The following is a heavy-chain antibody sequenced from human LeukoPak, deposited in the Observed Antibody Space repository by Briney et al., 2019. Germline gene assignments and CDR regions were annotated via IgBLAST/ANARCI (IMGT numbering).Heavy chain of an antibody. V-gene: IGHV4-39*01. Sequence: PSETLSLTCTVSGGSISSSSYYWGWIRQPPGKGLEWIGSIYYSGSTYYNPSLKSRVTISVDTSKNQFSLKLSSVTAADTAVYYCARTREGSLWFGESYDAFDIWGQGTMVTVSS. J-gene: IGHJ3*02. D-gene: IGHD3-10*01. CDR1: GGSISSSSYY. CDR2: IYYSGST. CDR3: ARTREGSLWFGESYDAFDI.